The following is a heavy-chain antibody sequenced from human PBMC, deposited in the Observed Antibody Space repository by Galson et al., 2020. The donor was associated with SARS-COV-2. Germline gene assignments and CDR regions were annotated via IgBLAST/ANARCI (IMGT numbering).Heavy chain of an antibody. V-gene: IGHV4-59*08. J-gene: IGHJ4*02. CDR3: ARRYGGNSGDGDYFDY. CDR1: RGSIGGYY. CDR2: VFHTGTT. D-gene: IGHD4-17*01. Sequence: SQTLSLTCTISRGSIGGYYWSWIRQPPGKGLEWIGYVFHTGTTKINPSLKSRVTISVDTSKNQISLKLISVTAADTAVYYCARRYGGNSGDGDYFDYWGQGTLVTVSS.